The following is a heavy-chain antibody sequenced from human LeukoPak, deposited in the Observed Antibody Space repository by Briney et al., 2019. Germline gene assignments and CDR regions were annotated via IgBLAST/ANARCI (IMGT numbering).Heavy chain of an antibody. D-gene: IGHD3-10*01. CDR3: ARLYGDYYGSGD. J-gene: IGHJ4*02. CDR1: GGSFSRYY. V-gene: IGHV4-34*01. CDR2: INHSGST. Sequence: PSETLSLTCAVYGGSFSRYYWSWIRQPPGKGLEWIGEINHSGSTNYNPSLKSRVTISVDTSKNQFSLKLSSVTAADTAVYYCARLYGDYYGSGDWGQGTLVTVSS.